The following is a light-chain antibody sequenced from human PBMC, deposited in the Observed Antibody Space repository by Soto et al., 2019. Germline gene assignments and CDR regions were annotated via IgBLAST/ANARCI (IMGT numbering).Light chain of an antibody. CDR3: CSYAGSSTLYV. V-gene: IGLV2-23*02. J-gene: IGLJ1*01. CDR1: SSDDGSYNL. CDR2: EVS. Sequence: QSALTQPASVSGSPGQSITISCTGTSSDDGSYNLVSWYQQHPGKAPKLMIYEVSKRPSGVSNRFSGSKSGNTASLTISGLQAEDEADYYCCSYAGSSTLYVFGTGTKLTVL.